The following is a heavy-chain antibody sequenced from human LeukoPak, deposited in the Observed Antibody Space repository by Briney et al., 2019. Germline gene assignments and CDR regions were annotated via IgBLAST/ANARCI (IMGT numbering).Heavy chain of an antibody. J-gene: IGHJ6*02. CDR2: ISSSSDYI. V-gene: IGHV3-21*01. D-gene: IGHD3-16*02. CDR3: ARDKRDYVWGSFRPNYYYYGMGV. Sequence: PGGSLRLSCAASGFTFSGYSINWVRQAPGKGLEWVSSISSSSDYIYYADSVKGRFTISRDNAKNSLYLQMNSLRAEDTAVYYCARDKRDYVWGSFRPNYYYYGMGVWGQGTTVTVSS. CDR1: GFTFSGYS.